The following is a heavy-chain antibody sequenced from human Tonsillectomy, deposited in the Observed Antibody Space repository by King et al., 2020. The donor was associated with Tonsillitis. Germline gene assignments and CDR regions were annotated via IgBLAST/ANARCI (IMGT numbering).Heavy chain of an antibody. CDR1: GFTFSRYW. Sequence: VQLVESGGGLVQPGGSLRLSCAASGFTFSRYWMTWVRQAPGKGLEWVANINQDGSLKRYVDSVRGRLIISRDNARNSLSLQMNGLRVEDTAVYYCVREGSGDYSDYGGYWGQGVLVAVSS. V-gene: IGHV3-7*03. J-gene: IGHJ4*02. CDR3: VREGSGDYSDYGGY. CDR2: INQDGSLK. D-gene: IGHD4-11*01.